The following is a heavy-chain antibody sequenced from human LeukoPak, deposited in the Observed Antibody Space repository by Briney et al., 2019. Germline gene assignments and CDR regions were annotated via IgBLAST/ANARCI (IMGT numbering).Heavy chain of an antibody. V-gene: IGHV4-39*01. CDR2: IYYSGST. Sequence: SETLSLTCTASGGSISSSSYYWGWIRQPPGKGLEWIGSIYYSGSTYYNPSLKSRVTISVDTSKNQFSLKLSSVTAADTAVYYCASLVGYYFISSVDYWGQGTLVTVSS. D-gene: IGHD3-22*01. CDR3: ASLVGYYFISSVDY. CDR1: GGSISSSSYY. J-gene: IGHJ4*02.